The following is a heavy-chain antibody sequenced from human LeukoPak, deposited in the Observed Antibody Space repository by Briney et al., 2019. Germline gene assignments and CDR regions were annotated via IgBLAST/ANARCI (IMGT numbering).Heavy chain of an antibody. CDR3: ANTRTGDFNS. Sequence: GESLKISCKAYGYTFTNYWIGWVRQMPGKGLEWMGTINPSASDTRYSPSFQGQVIISVDKSINTAYLQWSSLRASDTGMYYCANTRTGDFNSWGQGTLVTVSS. CDR1: GYTFTNYW. D-gene: IGHD3-3*01. V-gene: IGHV5-51*01. CDR2: INPSASDT. J-gene: IGHJ4*02.